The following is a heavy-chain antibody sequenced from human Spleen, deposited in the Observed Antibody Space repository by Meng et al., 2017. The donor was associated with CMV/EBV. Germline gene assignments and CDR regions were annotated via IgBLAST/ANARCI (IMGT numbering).Heavy chain of an antibody. CDR3: ARDPEEQLQLYYFDY. J-gene: IGHJ4*02. CDR1: GFTFSSYA. V-gene: IGHV3-30*04. D-gene: IGHD6-13*01. Sequence: GESLKISCAASGFTFSSYAMHWVRQAPGKGLEWVAVISYDGSNKYYADSVKGRFTISRDNAKNSLYLQMSSLRAEDTAVYYCARDPEEQLQLYYFDYWGQGTLVTVSS. CDR2: ISYDGSNK.